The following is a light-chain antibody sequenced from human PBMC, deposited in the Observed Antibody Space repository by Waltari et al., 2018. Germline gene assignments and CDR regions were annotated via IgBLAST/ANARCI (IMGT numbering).Light chain of an antibody. CDR1: QSVTGY. CDR2: EAS. J-gene: IGKJ5*01. V-gene: IGKV1-39*01. Sequence: DIQMTQSPSSLSASVGDRVTISCRASQSVTGYLNRYQQKPGKAPKLLIYEASRLHSGVPSRFSGSQSGTDFTLTISFLQPEDFATYYCQQSDTNPIAFGQGTRLEIK. CDR3: QQSDTNPIA.